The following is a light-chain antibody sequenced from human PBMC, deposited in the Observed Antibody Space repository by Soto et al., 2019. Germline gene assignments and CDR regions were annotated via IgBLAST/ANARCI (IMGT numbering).Light chain of an antibody. Sequence: EVMLTQSPGTLSLSPGERATLSCRTSRSVNSNYLAWYQQNPGQAPRLLLSGASSRATGIPDRFSGSGSGTVFTITISRLEPDDFATFYCQQYDTFPRTFGQGTKVDTK. CDR3: QQYDTFPRT. J-gene: IGKJ1*01. V-gene: IGKV3-20*01. CDR2: GAS. CDR1: RSVNSNY.